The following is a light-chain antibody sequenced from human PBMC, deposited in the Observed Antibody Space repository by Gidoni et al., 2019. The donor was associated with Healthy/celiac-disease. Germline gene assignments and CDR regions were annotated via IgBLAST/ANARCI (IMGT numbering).Light chain of an antibody. CDR3: QQSYSTPHT. V-gene: IGKV1-39*01. J-gene: IGKJ2*01. Sequence: DIQMTQSPSSLSASVGDRVTITCRASQSISSYLNWYQQKPGKAPNLLIYPASSFQSGVPSRFSGSGSGTDFTLTISSLQPEDFATYYCQQSYSTPHTFGQXTKLEIK. CDR1: QSISSY. CDR2: PAS.